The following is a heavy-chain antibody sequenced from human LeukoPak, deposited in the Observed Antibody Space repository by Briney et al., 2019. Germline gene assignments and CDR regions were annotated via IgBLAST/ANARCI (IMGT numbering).Heavy chain of an antibody. CDR2: IYPGDSDT. D-gene: IGHD2-21*02. J-gene: IGHJ3*02. V-gene: IGHV5-51*01. Sequence: GESLKISCTASGYSFTTYWIGWVRQLPGKGLEWMGIIYPGDSDTRYSPSFQGQVTISADKSISTAYLQWSSLMASDTAIYHCARWVTADRGKKDAFDIWGQGTMVTVSS. CDR1: GYSFTTYW. CDR3: ARWVTADRGKKDAFDI.